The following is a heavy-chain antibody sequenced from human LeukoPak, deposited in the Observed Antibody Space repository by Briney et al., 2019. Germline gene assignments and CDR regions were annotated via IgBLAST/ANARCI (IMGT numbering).Heavy chain of an antibody. D-gene: IGHD3-10*01. V-gene: IGHV4-59*08. CDR1: GGSMNNYY. J-gene: IGHJ6*02. CDR2: IYYSGST. CDR3: ARPGITLIRGVRATHGLDV. Sequence: SETLSLTCTVSGGSMNNYYWAWIQQPPGKGLECIGYIYYSGSTNYSPSLKSRVTMSVDTSNNQFSLKLNSVTAADTAVYYCARPGITLIRGVRATHGLDVWRHGTTVTVSS.